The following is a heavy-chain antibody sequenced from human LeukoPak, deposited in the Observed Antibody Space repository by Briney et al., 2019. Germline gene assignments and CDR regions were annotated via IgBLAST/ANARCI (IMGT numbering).Heavy chain of an antibody. CDR1: GFTFSSYA. CDR3: AKLRHTTSRGGDYFDY. J-gene: IGHJ4*02. Sequence: PGGSLRLSCAASGFTFSSYAMSWVRQAPGKGLEWVSTISGSAGSTYYADSVKGRFTISRDNSKNTLYLQLNSLRAEDTAVYYCAKLRHTTSRGGDYFDYWGQGTLVTVSS. D-gene: IGHD1-14*01. CDR2: ISGSAGST. V-gene: IGHV3-23*01.